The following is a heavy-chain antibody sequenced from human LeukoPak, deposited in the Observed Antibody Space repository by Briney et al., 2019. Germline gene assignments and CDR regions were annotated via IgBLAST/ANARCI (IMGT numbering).Heavy chain of an antibody. Sequence: GGSLRLSCAASGFTFSSYSMNWVRQAPGKGLEWVSSISSSSYIYYADSVKGRFTISRDNAKNSLYLQMNSLRAEDTAVYYCARDQLGTTGFFDYWGQGTLVTVSS. CDR2: ISSSSYI. D-gene: IGHD1-1*01. CDR1: GFTFSSYS. J-gene: IGHJ4*02. CDR3: ARDQLGTTGFFDY. V-gene: IGHV3-21*01.